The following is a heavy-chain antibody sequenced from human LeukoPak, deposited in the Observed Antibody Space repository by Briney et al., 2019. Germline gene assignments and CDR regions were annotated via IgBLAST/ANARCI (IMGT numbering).Heavy chain of an antibody. Sequence: GGSLRLSCAASGFTFSNAWMSWVRQAPGKGLEWVAVIWYDGSNKYYADSVKGRFTISRDNSKNTLYLQMNSLRAEDTAVYYCARDLKNLDYWGQGTLVTVSS. CDR1: GFTFSNAW. D-gene: IGHD1-14*01. CDR2: IWYDGSNK. J-gene: IGHJ4*02. V-gene: IGHV3-33*08. CDR3: ARDLKNLDY.